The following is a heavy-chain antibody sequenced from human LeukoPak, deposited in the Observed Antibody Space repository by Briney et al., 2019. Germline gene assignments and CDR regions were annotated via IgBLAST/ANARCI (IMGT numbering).Heavy chain of an antibody. D-gene: IGHD3-22*01. V-gene: IGHV1-69*06. CDR1: GGTFSSYA. Sequence: SVKVSCKASGGTFSSYAISWVRQAPGQGLEWMGGIIPIFGTANYAQKFQGRVTITADKSTSTAYMELSSLRSEDTAVYYCARGFKKTMIVPNNWFDPWGQGTLVTVSS. CDR2: IIPIFGTA. CDR3: ARGFKKTMIVPNNWFDP. J-gene: IGHJ5*02.